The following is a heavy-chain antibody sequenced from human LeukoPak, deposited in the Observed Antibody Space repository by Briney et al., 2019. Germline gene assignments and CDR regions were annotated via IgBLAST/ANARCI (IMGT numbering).Heavy chain of an antibody. V-gene: IGHV4-59*08. CDR3: ARRGIAAAGYDY. D-gene: IGHD6-13*01. Sequence: SETLSLTCTVSGGSISSYYWSWIRHPPGKGLEWIGYIYYSGTTNYNPSLKSRVTILVDTSMNQFSLNLSSVTAADTAVYYCARRGIAAAGYDYWGQGTLVTVSS. CDR2: IYYSGTT. CDR1: GGSISSYY. J-gene: IGHJ4*02.